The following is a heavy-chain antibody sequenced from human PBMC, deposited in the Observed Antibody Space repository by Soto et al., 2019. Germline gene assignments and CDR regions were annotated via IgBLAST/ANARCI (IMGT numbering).Heavy chain of an antibody. CDR3: AKDTGVRGVKYFDY. CDR1: GFTFSSYA. CDR2: IRGSGGST. Sequence: GGSLRLSCAASGFTFSSYAMSWVRQAPGKGLVWVSAIRGSGGSTYYADPVKGRFTISRDNSKNTLYLQMNSLRAEDTAVYYCAKDTGVRGVKYFDYWGQGTLVTVSS. D-gene: IGHD3-10*02. V-gene: IGHV3-23*01. J-gene: IGHJ4*02.